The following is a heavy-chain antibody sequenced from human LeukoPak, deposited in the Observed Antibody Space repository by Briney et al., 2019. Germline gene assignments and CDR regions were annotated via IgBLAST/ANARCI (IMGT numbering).Heavy chain of an antibody. V-gene: IGHV4-59*01. CDR3: AGTTYYYDSSGYYPGY. Sequence: SETLSLTCTVSGGSISSYYWSWVRQPPGKGLEWIGYIYYSGSTNYNPPLKSRVTISVDTSKNQFSLKLSSVTAADTAVYYCAGTTYYYDSSGYYPGYWGQGTLVTVSS. CDR1: GGSISSYY. J-gene: IGHJ4*02. CDR2: IYYSGST. D-gene: IGHD3-22*01.